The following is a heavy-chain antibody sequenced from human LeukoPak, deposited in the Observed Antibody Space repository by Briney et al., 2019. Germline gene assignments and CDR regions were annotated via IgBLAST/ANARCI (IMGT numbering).Heavy chain of an antibody. Sequence: ASVKVSCKASGYSFTSYYIHWVRQAPGQGLEYMGIIRPSGSTAYAQNYAQKLQGRVTMTRDTSTSAVYMELSSLRSEDTAVYYCARDSSGRDGYNSIDYWGQGTLVTVSS. CDR1: GYSFTSYY. J-gene: IGHJ4*02. CDR2: IRPSGSTAYA. V-gene: IGHV1-46*01. D-gene: IGHD5-24*01. CDR3: ARDSSGRDGYNSIDY.